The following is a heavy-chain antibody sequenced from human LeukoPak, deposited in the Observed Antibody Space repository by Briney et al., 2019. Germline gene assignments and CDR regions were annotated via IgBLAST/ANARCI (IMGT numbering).Heavy chain of an antibody. Sequence: SETLSLTCAVYGGSFSGYYWSWIRQPPGKGLEWIGEINHSGSTNYNPSLKGRVTISVDTSKNQFSLKLSSVTAADTAVYYCARLRIVVVVAATTTSFDYWGQGTLVTVSS. CDR3: ARLRIVVVVAATTTSFDY. V-gene: IGHV4-34*01. CDR1: GGSFSGYY. J-gene: IGHJ4*02. D-gene: IGHD2-15*01. CDR2: INHSGST.